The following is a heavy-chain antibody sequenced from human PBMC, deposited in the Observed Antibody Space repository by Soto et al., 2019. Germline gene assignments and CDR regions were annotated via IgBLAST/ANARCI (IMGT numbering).Heavy chain of an antibody. Sequence: SETLSLTCTVPGGSISSGDYYWSWIRQPPGKGLEWIGYIYYSGSTYYNPSLKSRVIISVDTSKNQFSLKLSSVTAADTAVYYCARTYYYDSSGYSPFDPWGQGTLVTVSS. V-gene: IGHV4-30-4*01. CDR3: ARTYYYDSSGYSPFDP. J-gene: IGHJ5*02. D-gene: IGHD3-22*01. CDR2: IYYSGST. CDR1: GGSISSGDYY.